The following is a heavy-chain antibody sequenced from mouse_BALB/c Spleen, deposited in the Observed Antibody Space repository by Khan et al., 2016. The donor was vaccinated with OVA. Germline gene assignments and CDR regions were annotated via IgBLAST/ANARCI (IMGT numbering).Heavy chain of an antibody. CDR3: RRGGYGGFAY. D-gene: IGHD3-1*01. J-gene: IGHJ3*01. Sequence: QIQLVQSGAELVKPGASVKLSCKAPGYTFTSYYMYWVKQRPGQGLEWIGEINPSNGGTNFNEKFKSKATLTVDKSSSTAYMQLSSLTSEDSAVYYCRRGGYGGFAYWGQGTLVTVSA. CDR1: GYTFTSYY. CDR2: INPSNGGT. V-gene: IGHV1S81*02.